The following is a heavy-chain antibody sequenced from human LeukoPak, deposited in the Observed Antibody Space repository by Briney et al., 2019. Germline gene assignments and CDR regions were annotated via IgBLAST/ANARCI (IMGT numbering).Heavy chain of an antibody. D-gene: IGHD3-3*01. CDR1: GYTLTELS. J-gene: IGHJ4*02. Sequence: VASVKVSCKVSGYTLTELSMHWVRQAPGKGLEWMGGFDPEDGETIYAQKFRGRVTMTEDTSTDTAYMELSSLRSEDTAVYYCATKANYDFWSGYYTDYWGQGTLVTVSS. CDR2: FDPEDGET. V-gene: IGHV1-24*01. CDR3: ATKANYDFWSGYYTDY.